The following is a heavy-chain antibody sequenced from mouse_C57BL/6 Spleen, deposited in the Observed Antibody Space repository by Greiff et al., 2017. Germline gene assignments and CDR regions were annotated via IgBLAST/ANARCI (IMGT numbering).Heavy chain of an antibody. CDR3: ARKGDYDYGGFAY. CDR2: IYPGDGDT. D-gene: IGHD2-4*01. J-gene: IGHJ3*01. V-gene: IGHV1-80*01. CDR1: GYAFSSYW. Sequence: QVHVKQSGAELVKPGASVKISCKASGYAFSSYWMNWVKQRPGKGLEWIGQIYPGDGDTNYNGKFKGKATLTADKSSSTAYMQLSSLTSEDSAVYFCARKGDYDYGGFAYWGQGTLVTVSA.